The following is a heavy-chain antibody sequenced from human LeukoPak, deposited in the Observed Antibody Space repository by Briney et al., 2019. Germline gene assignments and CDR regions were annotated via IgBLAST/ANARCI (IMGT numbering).Heavy chain of an antibody. Sequence: PSETLSLTCAVYGGSFSGYYWSWIRQPPGKGLEWIGEINHSGSTNYNPSLKSRVTISVDTSKNQFSLKLSSVTAADTAVYYCAKNPGTGKLWLAPSGYYMDVWGKGTTVTVSS. V-gene: IGHV4-34*01. CDR1: GGSFSGYY. CDR3: AKNPGTGKLWLAPSGYYMDV. J-gene: IGHJ6*03. CDR2: INHSGST. D-gene: IGHD3-10*01.